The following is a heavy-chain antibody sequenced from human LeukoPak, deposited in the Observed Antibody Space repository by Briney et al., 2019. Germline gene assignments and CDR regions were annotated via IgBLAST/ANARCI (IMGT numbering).Heavy chain of an antibody. CDR3: ARVRGKVYPHSNYYYYYYMDV. CDR2: ISAYNGNT. J-gene: IGHJ6*03. Sequence: GASVKVSCKASGYTFTSYGISWVRQAPGQGLEWMGWISAYNGNTNYAQKLQGRVTMTTHTTTSTAYMQLRSLRSDDTAVYYCARVRGKVYPHSNYYYYYYMDVWGKGTTVTVCS. V-gene: IGHV1-18*01. D-gene: IGHD5/OR15-5a*01. CDR1: GYTFTSYG.